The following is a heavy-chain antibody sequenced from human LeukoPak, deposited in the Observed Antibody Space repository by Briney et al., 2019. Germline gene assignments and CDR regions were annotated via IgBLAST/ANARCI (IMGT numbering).Heavy chain of an antibody. D-gene: IGHD3-22*01. J-gene: IGHJ4*02. CDR2: ISGSGGST. CDR3: AKEGELSATGYYDSSGYHDY. CDR1: GFTFSSYA. Sequence: PGGSLRLSCAAYGFTFSSYAMSLVRQAPGKGLEWVSAISGSGGSTYYADSVKGRFTISRDNSKNTLYLQMNSLRAEDTAVYYCAKEGELSATGYYDSSGYHDYWGQGTLVTVSS. V-gene: IGHV3-23*01.